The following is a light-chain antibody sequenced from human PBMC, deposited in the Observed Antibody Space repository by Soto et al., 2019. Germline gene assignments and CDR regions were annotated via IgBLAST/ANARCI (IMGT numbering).Light chain of an antibody. V-gene: IGLV2-14*01. CDR1: SSDVGGYNY. Sequence: QSALTQPASVSGSPGQSITISCTGTSSDVGGYNYVSWYQQHPGKAPKLMIYDVSNRPSGVSNRFSVSKSGNTASLTISGLQAEEEADYYCSSYTSSSTLLYVFGTGTKVPVL. CDR2: DVS. J-gene: IGLJ1*01. CDR3: SSYTSSSTLLYV.